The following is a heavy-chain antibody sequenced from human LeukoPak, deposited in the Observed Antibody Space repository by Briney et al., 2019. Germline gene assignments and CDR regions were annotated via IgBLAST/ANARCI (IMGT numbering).Heavy chain of an antibody. J-gene: IGHJ3*02. CDR2: IYYSGST. D-gene: IGHD1-1*01. CDR3: ARDRSYNWKVFAFDI. Sequence: SETLSLTCTVSGGSISSGGYYWSWIRQHPGKGLEWIGYIYYSGSTYYNPSLKSRVTISVDTSKNQYSLKLSSVTAADTAVYYCARDRSYNWKVFAFDIWGQGTMVTVSS. V-gene: IGHV4-31*03. CDR1: GGSISSGGYY.